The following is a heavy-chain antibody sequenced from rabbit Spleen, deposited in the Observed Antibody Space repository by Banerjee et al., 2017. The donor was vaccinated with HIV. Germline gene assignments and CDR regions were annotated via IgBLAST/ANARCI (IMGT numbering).Heavy chain of an antibody. CDR2: IYSESSGRT. CDR3: ARRVNGDSYFDL. V-gene: IGHV1S45*01. CDR1: GFTLSSYYM. Sequence: QEQLKESGGGLVQPGGSLKLSCKASGFTLSSYYMNWVRQAPGKGLEWIACIYSESSGRTYYASWAKGRFTISKTSSTTVTLQMTSLTAADTATYFCARRVNGDSYFDLWGQGTLVTVS. D-gene: IGHD2-1*01. J-gene: IGHJ4*01.